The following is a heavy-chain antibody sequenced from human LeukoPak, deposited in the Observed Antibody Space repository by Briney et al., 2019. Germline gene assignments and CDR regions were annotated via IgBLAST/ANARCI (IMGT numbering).Heavy chain of an antibody. CDR1: GGSISSSSYY. D-gene: IGHD6-25*01. Sequence: SETLSLTCTVSGGSISSSSYYWGWIRQPPGKGLEWIGSIYYSGSTYYNPSLKSRVTISVDTSKNQFSLKLSSVTAADTAVYYCARGGSNYYYGMDVWGQGTTVTVSS. V-gene: IGHV4-39*07. J-gene: IGHJ6*02. CDR2: IYYSGST. CDR3: ARGGSNYYYGMDV.